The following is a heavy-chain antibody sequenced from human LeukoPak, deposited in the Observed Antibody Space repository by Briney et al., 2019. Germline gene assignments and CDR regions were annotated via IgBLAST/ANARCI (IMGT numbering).Heavy chain of an antibody. CDR2: ISSSGSTM. V-gene: IGHV3-11*04. J-gene: IGHJ4*02. Sequence: GGSLRLSCAASGFTFSDYYMSWIRQAPGKGLEWVSYISSSGSTMYYADSVKGRFTISRDNAKNSLYLQMNSLRAEDTAVYYCARVVVVPAAIPSYWGQGTLVTVSS. CDR1: GFTFSDYY. CDR3: ARVVVVPAAIPSY. D-gene: IGHD2-2*02.